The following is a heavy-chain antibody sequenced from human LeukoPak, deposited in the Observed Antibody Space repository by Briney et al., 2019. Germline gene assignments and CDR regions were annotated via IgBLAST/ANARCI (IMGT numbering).Heavy chain of an antibody. Sequence: GASVKVSCTASGYTFTSYAMNWVRQAPGQGLEWMGWINTNTGNPTYAQGFTGRFVFSLDTSVSTAYLQISSLKAEDTAVYYCARLVTYYYDSSGYPQLSHLDYWGQGTLVTVSS. CDR3: ARLVTYYYDSSGYPQLSHLDY. D-gene: IGHD3-22*01. CDR1: GYTFTSYA. CDR2: INTNTGNP. V-gene: IGHV7-4-1*02. J-gene: IGHJ4*02.